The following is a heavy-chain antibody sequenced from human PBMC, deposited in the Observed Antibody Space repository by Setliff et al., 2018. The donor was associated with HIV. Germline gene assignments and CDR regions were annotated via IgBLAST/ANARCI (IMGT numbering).Heavy chain of an antibody. D-gene: IGHD3-22*01. J-gene: IGHJ4*02. CDR3: ARASYYYDSSGWVDY. Sequence: SLRLSCAGSGFTFSDYYMSWIRQAPGKGLEWVSYISSSSSYTNYADSVKGRFTISRDNAKNSLYLQMNSLRAEDTAVYYCARASYYYDSSGWVDYWGQGTLVTVSS. CDR1: GFTFSDYY. V-gene: IGHV3-11*03. CDR2: ISSSSSYT.